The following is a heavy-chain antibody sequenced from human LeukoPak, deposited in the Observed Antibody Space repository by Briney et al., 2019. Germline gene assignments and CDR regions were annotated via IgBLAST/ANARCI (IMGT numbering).Heavy chain of an antibody. D-gene: IGHD2-2*01. CDR3: TRDNRVVPAIDY. CDR1: GFSFSSLA. Sequence: PGGSLRLSCAASGFSFSSLAMSWVRQAPGKGLEWVGFIRSKAYGGTTEYAASVKGRFTISRDDSKSIAYLQMKSLKTEDTAVYYCTRDNRVVPAIDYWGQGTLVTVSS. J-gene: IGHJ4*02. CDR2: IRSKAYGGTT. V-gene: IGHV3-49*04.